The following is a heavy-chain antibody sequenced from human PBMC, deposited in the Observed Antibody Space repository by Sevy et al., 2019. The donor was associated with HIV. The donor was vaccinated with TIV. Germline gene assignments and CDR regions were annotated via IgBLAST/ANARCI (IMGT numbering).Heavy chain of an antibody. CDR3: ARDTGKNY. J-gene: IGHJ4*02. CDR2: MHSGGNT. CDR1: GASITTYY. Sequence: SETLSLTCTVSGASITTYYWSWFRQPAGKGLGWIGRMHSGGNTNYNPPLQGRVTMSLDTSKNQFSLTLDFVTAADAAVYYCARDTGKNYWGQGILVTVSS. D-gene: IGHD2-8*02. V-gene: IGHV4-4*07.